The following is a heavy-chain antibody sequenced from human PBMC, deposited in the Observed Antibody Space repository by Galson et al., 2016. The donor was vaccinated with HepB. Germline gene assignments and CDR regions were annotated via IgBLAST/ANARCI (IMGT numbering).Heavy chain of an antibody. CDR2: IRFDGSYT. CDR3: ARDSGGLVGARDY. Sequence: SLRLSCAASGFSFSGHNMHWVRQAPGKGLEWVALIRFDGSYTHHADSVKDRFTISRDNSKNTLYLQMNSLRVEDTAVYYCARDSGGLVGARDYWGQGTLVTVSS. D-gene: IGHD1-26*01. J-gene: IGHJ4*02. CDR1: GFSFSGHN. V-gene: IGHV3-33*01.